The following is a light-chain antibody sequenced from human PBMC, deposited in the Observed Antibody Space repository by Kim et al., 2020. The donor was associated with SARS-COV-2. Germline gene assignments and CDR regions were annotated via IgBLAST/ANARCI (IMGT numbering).Light chain of an antibody. J-gene: IGKJ1*01. V-gene: IGKV1-5*03. CDR1: QTITSW. CDR3: QQYDTYWT. Sequence: AAVEHKVPLTTRPSQTITSWLAWYQQKPGKAPKLLIYKASSLESGVPSRFSGSGSGTEFTLTISSLQPDDFATYYCQQYDTYWTFGQGTKVDIK. CDR2: KAS.